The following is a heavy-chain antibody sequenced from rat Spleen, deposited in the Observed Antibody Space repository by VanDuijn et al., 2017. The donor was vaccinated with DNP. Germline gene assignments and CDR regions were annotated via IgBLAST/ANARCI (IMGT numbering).Heavy chain of an antibody. CDR1: GFTFSNYD. CDR2: ISPSGGST. V-gene: IGHV5-27*01. D-gene: IGHD1-3*01. CDR3: TTDRDGSYGVAY. Sequence: EVQLVESGGGLVQPGRSLKLSCAASGFTFSNYDMAWVRQAPTKGLEWVASISPSGGSTYYRDSVKGRFTVSRDNAKSTLYLQMDSLRSEDTAAYYCTTDRDGSYGVAYWGQGTLVTVSS. J-gene: IGHJ3*01.